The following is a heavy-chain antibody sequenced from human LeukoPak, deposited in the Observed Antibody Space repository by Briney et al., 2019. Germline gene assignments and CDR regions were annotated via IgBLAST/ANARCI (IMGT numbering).Heavy chain of an antibody. J-gene: IGHJ4*02. Sequence: SVKVSCKASGGTFGSYAISWVRQAPGQGLEWMGRIIPILGIANYAQKFQGRVTITADKSTSTAYMELSSLRSEDTAVYYCARSDSSGWYYFDYWGQGTLVTVSS. D-gene: IGHD6-19*01. V-gene: IGHV1-69*04. CDR2: IIPILGIA. CDR3: ARSDSSGWYYFDY. CDR1: GGTFGSYA.